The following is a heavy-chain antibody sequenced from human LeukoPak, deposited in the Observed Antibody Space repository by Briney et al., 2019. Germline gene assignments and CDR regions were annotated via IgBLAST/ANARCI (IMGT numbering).Heavy chain of an antibody. Sequence: PSETLSLTCAVYGGSFSGYYWSWIRQPPGKGLEWIGEINHSGSTNYNPSLKSRVIISVDTSKNQFSLKLSSVTAADTAGYYCARSGRVDAFDIWGQGTMVTVSS. J-gene: IGHJ3*02. CDR3: ARSGRVDAFDI. V-gene: IGHV4-34*01. CDR2: INHSGST. CDR1: GGSFSGYY. D-gene: IGHD3-10*01.